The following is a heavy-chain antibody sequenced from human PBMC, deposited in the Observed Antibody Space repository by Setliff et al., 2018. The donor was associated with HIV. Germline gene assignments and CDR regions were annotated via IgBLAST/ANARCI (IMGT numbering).Heavy chain of an antibody. Sequence: PSETLSLTCTVSGDSISSGDYYWSWLRQPPGKGLEWIGNIYYSGSTYYHPSLKSRVTISVDTSKNRLSLRLTSVTAADTAVYYSARTKADGYNGVFDSWGQGTLVTVSS. CDR1: GDSISSGDYY. J-gene: IGHJ4*02. V-gene: IGHV4-30-4*08. D-gene: IGHD5-12*01. CDR3: ARTKADGYNGVFDS. CDR2: IYYSGST.